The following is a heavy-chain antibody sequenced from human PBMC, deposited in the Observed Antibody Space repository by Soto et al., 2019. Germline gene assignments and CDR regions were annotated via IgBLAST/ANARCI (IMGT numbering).Heavy chain of an antibody. CDR2: INHSGST. D-gene: IGHD3-16*02. CDR1: CGSFIGYY. V-gene: IGHV4-34*01. CDR3: ARWHDYVWGSYRQMGFDY. Sequence: SETLSLTCAVYCGSFIGYYWSWIRQPPGKGLEWIGEINHSGSTNYNPSLKSRVTISVDTSKNQFSLKLSSVTAADTAVYYCARWHDYVWGSYRQMGFDYWGQGTLVTVSS. J-gene: IGHJ4*02.